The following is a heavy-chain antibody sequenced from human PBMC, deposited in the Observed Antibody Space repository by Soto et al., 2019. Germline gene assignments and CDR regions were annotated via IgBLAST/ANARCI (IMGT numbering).Heavy chain of an antibody. CDR1: GGSFSGYY. CDR3: ARARGYSGYAP. V-gene: IGHV4-34*01. Sequence: QVQLQQWGAGLLKPSETLSLTCAVYGGSFSGYYWSWIRQPPGKGLEWIGEINHSGSTNYNPSLKSRVTISVDTSKNQCSLKLSSVTAADTAGYYCARARGYSGYAPWGQGTLVTVSS. CDR2: INHSGST. J-gene: IGHJ5*02. D-gene: IGHD5-12*01.